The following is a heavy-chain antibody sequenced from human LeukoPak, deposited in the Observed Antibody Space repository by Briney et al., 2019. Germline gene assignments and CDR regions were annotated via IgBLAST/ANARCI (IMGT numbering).Heavy chain of an antibody. CDR1: GGSISSGSYY. CDR2: IYHSGST. V-gene: IGHV4-30-2*01. CDR3: ARDKAEMATIGRFDP. D-gene: IGHD5-24*01. J-gene: IGHJ5*02. Sequence: SSQTPSLTCTVSGGSISSGSYYWSWIRQPPGKGLEWIGYIYHSGSTYYNPSLKSRVTISVDRSKNQFSLKLSSVTAADTAVYYCARDKAEMATIGRFDPWGQGTLVTVSS.